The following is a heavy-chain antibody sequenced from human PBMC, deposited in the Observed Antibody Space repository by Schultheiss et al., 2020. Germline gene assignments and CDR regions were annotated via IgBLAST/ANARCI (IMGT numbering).Heavy chain of an antibody. CDR1: GFTFSSYS. D-gene: IGHD6-13*01. V-gene: IGHV3-21*01. CDR3: ARDSSDSSSWYPPFFYYYYGMDV. J-gene: IGHJ6*02. Sequence: WGSLRLSCAASGFTFSSYSMNWVRQAPGKGLEWVSSISSSSSYIYYADSVKGRFTISRDNAKNSLYLQMNSLRAEDTAVYYCARDSSDSSSWYPPFFYYYYGMDVWGQGTTVTVSS. CDR2: ISSSSSYI.